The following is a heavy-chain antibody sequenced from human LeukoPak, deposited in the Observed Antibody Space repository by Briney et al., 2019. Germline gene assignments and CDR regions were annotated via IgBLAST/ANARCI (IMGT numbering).Heavy chain of an antibody. D-gene: IGHD6-13*01. CDR3: ARAAADAAEYFQH. J-gene: IGHJ1*01. CDR1: GYTFTGYY. CDR2: INPNSGGT. V-gene: IGHV1-2*04. Sequence: ASVKVSCKASGYTFTGYYMHWVRQAPGQGLKWMGWINPNSGGTNYAQKFQGWVTMTRDTSISTAYMELSRLRSDDTAVYYCARAAADAAEYFQHWGQGTLVTVSS.